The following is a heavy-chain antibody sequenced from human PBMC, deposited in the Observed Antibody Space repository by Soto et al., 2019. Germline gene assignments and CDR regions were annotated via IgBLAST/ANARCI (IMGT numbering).Heavy chain of an antibody. CDR2: IYYSGRT. CDR3: AKTPIEYCSGGRCSNWFDP. J-gene: IGHJ5*02. Sequence: QVHLQESGPGLVRPSETLSLTCTVSGGSISGNYWSWIRQPPGSGLEWIGYIYYSGRTYVSPSLKSRFPMSVDTSDNQFFLKPRYVPAADTAVHYDAKTPIEYCSGGRCSNWFDPWGQGTLVTVSS. D-gene: IGHD2-15*01. V-gene: IGHV4-59*08. CDR1: GGSISGNY.